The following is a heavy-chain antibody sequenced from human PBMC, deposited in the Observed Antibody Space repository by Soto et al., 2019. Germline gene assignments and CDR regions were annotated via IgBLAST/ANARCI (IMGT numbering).Heavy chain of an antibody. Sequence: GXSLILSCAASGFTSSSYSMNWVRQAPSRGLEWVSYISSSSSTTNYADSVKGRFIISRDNAKNSVYLQMNSLRAEDTAVYYCARDYCSSISCYGANWFDPWGQGTLVTVSS. CDR3: ARDYCSSISCYGANWFDP. D-gene: IGHD2-2*01. J-gene: IGHJ5*02. CDR1: GFTSSSYS. V-gene: IGHV3-48*01. CDR2: ISSSSSTT.